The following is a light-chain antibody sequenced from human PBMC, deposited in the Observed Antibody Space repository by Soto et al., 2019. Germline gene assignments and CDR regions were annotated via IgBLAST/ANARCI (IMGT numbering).Light chain of an antibody. Sequence: QSALTQPASVSGSPGQSITISCTGTSSDVGSYNLVSWYQQHPGKAPKLMIYEVSKRPSGVSNRFSGSKSGNTASLTISGRQAEEEADYYCCSYAGSSTFVVFGGGTKVTVL. V-gene: IGLV2-23*02. CDR3: CSYAGSSTFVV. CDR2: EVS. CDR1: SSDVGSYNL. J-gene: IGLJ2*01.